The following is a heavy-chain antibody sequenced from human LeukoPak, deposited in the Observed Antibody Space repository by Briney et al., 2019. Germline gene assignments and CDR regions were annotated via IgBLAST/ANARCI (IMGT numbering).Heavy chain of an antibody. CDR3: ARRGKYCSSTSCYYYFFMDG. V-gene: IGHV4-39*07. CDR2: IYYSGST. D-gene: IGHD2-2*01. J-gene: IGHJ6*03. CDR1: GVSISSSSYY. Sequence: SETLSLTCTVSGVSISSSSYYWGWIRQPPGKGLEWIGSIYYSGSTYYNPSLKSRVTISVDTSNNQFSLKLSSVTAAATPCDYGARRGKYCSSTSCYYYFFMDGCGKRTTVTV.